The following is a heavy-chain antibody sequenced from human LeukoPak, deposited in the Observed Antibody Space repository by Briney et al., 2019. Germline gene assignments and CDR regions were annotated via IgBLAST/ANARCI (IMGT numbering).Heavy chain of an antibody. J-gene: IGHJ5*02. CDR3: ATSQSYMVRGENWFDP. D-gene: IGHD3-10*01. CDR1: GYTFTSYD. Sequence: GASVKVSCKASGYTFTSYDINWVRQATGQGLEWMGGFDPEDGETIYAQKFQGRVTMTEDTSTDTAYMELSSLRSEDTAVYYCATSQSYMVRGENWFDPWGQGTLVTVSS. V-gene: IGHV1-24*01. CDR2: FDPEDGET.